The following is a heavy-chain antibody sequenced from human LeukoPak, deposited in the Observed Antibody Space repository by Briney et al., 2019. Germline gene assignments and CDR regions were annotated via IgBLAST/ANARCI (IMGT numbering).Heavy chain of an antibody. CDR3: ARDFDY. CDR1: GFTFSSYG. V-gene: IGHV3-33*01. CDR2: IWYDGRNK. Sequence: PGGSLRLSCAASGFTFSSYGMHWVRQAPGKGLEWVAFIWYDGRNKYYADSAKGRFTISRDNSNNTLYLQMNSLRAEDTAIYYCARDFDYWGQGTLVTVSS. J-gene: IGHJ4*02.